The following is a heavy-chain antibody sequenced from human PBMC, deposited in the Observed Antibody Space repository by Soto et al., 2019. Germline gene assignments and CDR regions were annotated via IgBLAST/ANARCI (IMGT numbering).Heavy chain of an antibody. CDR3: ARRGEYNWNYVTYYGMDV. Sequence: ASVKVSCKASGGTFSSYAISWVRQAPGQGLEWMGGIIPIFGTANYAQKFQGRVTITADESTSTAYMELSSLRSEDTAVYYCARRGEYNWNYVTYYGMDVWGQGTTVTVSS. V-gene: IGHV1-69*13. D-gene: IGHD1-7*01. J-gene: IGHJ6*02. CDR2: IIPIFGTA. CDR1: GGTFSSYA.